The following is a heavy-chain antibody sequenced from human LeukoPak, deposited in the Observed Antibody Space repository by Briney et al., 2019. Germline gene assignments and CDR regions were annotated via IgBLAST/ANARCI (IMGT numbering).Heavy chain of an antibody. CDR1: GDSVSSNSGA. CDR2: TYYRSKWYN. V-gene: IGHV6-1*01. Sequence: SQTLSLTCAISGDSVSSNSGAWNWTRHSPSRGLEWLGRTYYRSKWYNDYAESVKSRINIKPDTSRNQFSLQLNSVTPEDTAVYYCVRDQAGLDYWGQGTLVTVSS. J-gene: IGHJ4*02. CDR3: VRDQAGLDY. D-gene: IGHD6-13*01.